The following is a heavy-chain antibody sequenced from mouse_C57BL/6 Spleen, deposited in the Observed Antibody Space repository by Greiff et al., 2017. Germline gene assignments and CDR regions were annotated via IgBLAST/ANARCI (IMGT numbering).Heavy chain of an antibody. CDR2: INPYNGGT. Sequence: EVKLVESGPVLVKPGASVKMSCKASGYTFTDYYMNWVKQSHGKSLEWIGVINPYNGGTSYNQKFKGKATLTVDKSSSTAYMELNSLTSADSAVYYCARSDYYGSPYFDYWGQGTTLTVSS. CDR1: GYTFTDYY. D-gene: IGHD1-1*01. V-gene: IGHV1-19*01. CDR3: ARSDYYGSPYFDY. J-gene: IGHJ2*01.